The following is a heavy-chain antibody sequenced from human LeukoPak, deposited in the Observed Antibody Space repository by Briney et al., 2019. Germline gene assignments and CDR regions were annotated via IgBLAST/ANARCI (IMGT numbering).Heavy chain of an antibody. Sequence: GGSLRLSCAASGXTFRSYGMHWVRQAPGKGLEWVAVMSYDGSNKYYADSVKGRFTISRDNSKNTLYLQMSSPRAEDTAVYYCAKDQKDGYCSGGSCYTYYYYFYGMDVWGQGTTVTVSS. CDR3: AKDQKDGYCSGGSCYTYYYYFYGMDV. CDR1: GXTFRSYG. D-gene: IGHD2-15*01. V-gene: IGHV3-30*18. CDR2: MSYDGSNK. J-gene: IGHJ6*02.